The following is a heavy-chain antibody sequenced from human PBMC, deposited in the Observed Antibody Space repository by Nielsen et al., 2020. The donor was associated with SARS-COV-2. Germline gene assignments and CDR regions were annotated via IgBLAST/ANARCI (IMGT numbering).Heavy chain of an antibody. J-gene: IGHJ6*02. CDR1: GYTFTTYG. D-gene: IGHD3-3*01. V-gene: IGHV1-2*04. CDR2: INPNSGGT. CDR3: ARAEPTDYDFWSGYYRNYYGMDV. Sequence: ASVKVSCKASGYTFTTYGITWVRQAPGQGLEWMGWINPNSGGTNYAQKFQGWVTMTRDTSISTAYMELSRLRSADTAVYYCARAEPTDYDFWSGYYRNYYGMDVWGQGTTVTVSS.